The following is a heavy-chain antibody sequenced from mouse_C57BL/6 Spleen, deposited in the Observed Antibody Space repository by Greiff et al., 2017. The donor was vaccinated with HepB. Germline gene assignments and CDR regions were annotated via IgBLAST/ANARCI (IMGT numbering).Heavy chain of an antibody. Sequence: EVQLVESGGGLVKPGGSLKLSCAASGFTFSSYAMSWVRQTPEKRLEWVATISDGGSYTYYPDNVKGRFTISRDNAKNNLYLQMSHLKSEDTAMYYCARDEHYGSSSLDYWGQGTTLTVSS. CDR2: ISDGGSYT. CDR3: ARDEHYGSSSLDY. V-gene: IGHV5-4*01. CDR1: GFTFSSYA. J-gene: IGHJ2*01. D-gene: IGHD1-1*01.